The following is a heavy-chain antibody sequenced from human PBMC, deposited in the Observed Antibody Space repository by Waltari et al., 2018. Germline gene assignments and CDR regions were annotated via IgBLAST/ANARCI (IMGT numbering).Heavy chain of an antibody. D-gene: IGHD6-19*01. Sequence: QVQLVESGGGVVQPGRSLRLSCAASGFIFSTYAMHWVRQAPGKGWEGVAVLSYDGSNKYYADSLKGRFTISRDNSNNTLYLQMNTLTPEDTAVYFCARETRQWLAPEPYYFDYWGLGTLVTVTS. CDR2: LSYDGSNK. CDR1: GFIFSTYA. CDR3: ARETRQWLAPEPYYFDY. J-gene: IGHJ4*02. V-gene: IGHV3-30*04.